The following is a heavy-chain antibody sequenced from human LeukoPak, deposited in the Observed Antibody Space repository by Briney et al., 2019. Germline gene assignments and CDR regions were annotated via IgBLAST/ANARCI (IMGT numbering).Heavy chain of an antibody. Sequence: GGSLRLSCAASGFTFSSYAMSWVRQAPGKGLGWVSAISASGGSTYYADSVKGRFTISRDNSKNTLSLQMNSLRVEDTAIYYCAKTLSGYNVYYYWGQGTLVTVSS. CDR1: GFTFSSYA. V-gene: IGHV3-23*01. J-gene: IGHJ4*02. D-gene: IGHD3-3*01. CDR3: AKTLSGYNVYYY. CDR2: ISASGGST.